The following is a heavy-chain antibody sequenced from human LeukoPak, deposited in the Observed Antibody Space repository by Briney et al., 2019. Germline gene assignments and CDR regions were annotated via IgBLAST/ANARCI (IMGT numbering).Heavy chain of an antibody. Sequence: ASVKVSCKASGYTFTGYYMHWVRQAPGQGLEWMGRINPNSGGTNYAQKLQGRVTMTTDTSTSTAYMELRSLRSDDTAVYYCARDLPATKFVVVTAISHYYYYGMDVWGQGTTVTVSS. CDR1: GYTFTGYY. CDR3: ARDLPATKFVVVTAISHYYYYGMDV. J-gene: IGHJ6*02. D-gene: IGHD2-21*02. V-gene: IGHV1-2*06. CDR2: INPNSGGT.